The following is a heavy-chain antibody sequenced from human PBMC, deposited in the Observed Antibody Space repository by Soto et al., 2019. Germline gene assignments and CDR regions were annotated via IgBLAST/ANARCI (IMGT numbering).Heavy chain of an antibody. V-gene: IGHV3-30-3*01. D-gene: IGHD5-12*01. Sequence: QVQLVESGGGVVQPGRSLRLSCAASGFTFSSYAMHWVRQAPGEGLEWVAVISYDGGSNKYYADSVKGRFTISRDNSRNTLYLQINRLRAEDTAVYYCARVVATITDYYYGMEVWGKGTTVTVSS. CDR2: ISYDGGSNK. CDR3: ARVVATITDYYYGMEV. CDR1: GFTFSSYA. J-gene: IGHJ6*04.